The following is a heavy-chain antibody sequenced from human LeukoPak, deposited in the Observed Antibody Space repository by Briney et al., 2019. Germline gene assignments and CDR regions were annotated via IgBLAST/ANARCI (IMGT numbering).Heavy chain of an antibody. CDR3: ASRGGSGSYWYYYYMDV. CDR1: GFTVSSNY. J-gene: IGHJ6*03. D-gene: IGHD3-10*01. Sequence: GGSLRLSCAASGFTVSSNYMSWVRQAPGKGLEWVSVIYSGGSTYYADSVKGRFTISRDNSKNTLHLQMNSLRAEDTAVYYCASRGGSGSYWYYYYMDVWGKGTTVTVSS. V-gene: IGHV3-53*01. CDR2: IYSGGST.